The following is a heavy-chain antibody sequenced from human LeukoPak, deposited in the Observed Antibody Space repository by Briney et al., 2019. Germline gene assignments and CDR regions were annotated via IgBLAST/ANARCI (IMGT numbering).Heavy chain of an antibody. J-gene: IGHJ4*02. CDR3: ARGHTAYGY. V-gene: IGHV4-59*01. CDR2: VYYSGTT. Sequence: SETLSLTCNVSGASISSYYWSWIRQPPGKGLEWIGYVYYSGTTNYNPPLKSRVTISVDTSKNQFSLKLSSVTAADTAVYYCARGHTAYGYWGQGTLVTVSS. D-gene: IGHD5-18*01. CDR1: GASISSYY.